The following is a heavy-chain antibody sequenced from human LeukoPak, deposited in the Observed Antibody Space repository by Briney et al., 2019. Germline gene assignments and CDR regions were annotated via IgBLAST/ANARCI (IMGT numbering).Heavy chain of an antibody. CDR3: AKDSSTQQSAEYFEH. J-gene: IGHJ1*01. Sequence: GGSLRVSCAASGFTFDDHAMHCVRQAPGKGLEWVSGISWNSGSIGYADSVKGRFTISRDNAKNSLYLQMNSLRAEDTALYYCAKDSSTQQSAEYFEHWGQGTLVTVSS. CDR2: ISWNSGSI. V-gene: IGHV3-9*01. CDR1: GFTFDDHA. D-gene: IGHD2-2*01.